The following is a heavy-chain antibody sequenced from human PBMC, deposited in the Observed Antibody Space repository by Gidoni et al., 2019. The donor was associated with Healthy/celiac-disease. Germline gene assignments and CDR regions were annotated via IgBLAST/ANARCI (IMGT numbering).Heavy chain of an antibody. CDR3: ARESGIVGATTAAVDWFDP. J-gene: IGHJ5*02. CDR2: ITPFFGTA. Sequence: QVQPVQSGAEVKKPGSSVKVACKASGGTFSSYAISLVRQAPGQGLDWMGGITPFFGTANYDQEFQGRVTITADESTSTAYMELSSLRSEDTTVYYCARESGIVGATTAAVDWFDPWGQGTLVTVSS. V-gene: IGHV1-69*01. CDR1: GGTFSSYA. D-gene: IGHD1-26*01.